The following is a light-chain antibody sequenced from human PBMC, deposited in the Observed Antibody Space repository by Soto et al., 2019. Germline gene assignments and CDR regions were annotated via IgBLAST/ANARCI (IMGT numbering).Light chain of an antibody. CDR3: LQDNNYPLT. CDR1: QGIGND. J-gene: IGKJ4*01. V-gene: IGKV1-6*01. CDR2: AAS. Sequence: AIQMTQSPFSLSASVGDRVTITCRASQGIGNDLGWYQQKSGKAPKLLIYAASNLQSGVPSRFSGSGSGTDFTLTISGLQPEDVATYYCLQDNNYPLTFGGGTKVDIK.